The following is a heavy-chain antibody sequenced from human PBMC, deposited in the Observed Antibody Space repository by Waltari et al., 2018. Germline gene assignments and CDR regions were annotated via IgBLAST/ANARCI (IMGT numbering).Heavy chain of an antibody. V-gene: IGHV4-39*01. D-gene: IGHD6-6*01. J-gene: IGHJ5*02. Sequence: QLQLQESGPGLVTPPEPLSLTCTASGGSIRSTSYYWGWIRQPPGKGLEWIGSIYYSGSTYYNPSLKSRVTISVDTSKNQFSLKLSSVTAADTAVYYCASTPASSSSREYWFDPWGQGTLVTVSS. CDR2: IYYSGST. CDR3: ASTPASSSSREYWFDP. CDR1: GGSIRSTSYY.